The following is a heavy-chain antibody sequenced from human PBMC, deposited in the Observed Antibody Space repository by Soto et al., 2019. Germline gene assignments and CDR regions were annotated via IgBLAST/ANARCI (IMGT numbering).Heavy chain of an antibody. CDR1: GFTYSNYG. CDR2: IWYDGSNK. V-gene: IGHV3-33*01. CDR3: ARDPLLAQPDSLDY. D-gene: IGHD3-10*01. J-gene: IGHJ4*02. Sequence: QVQLVESGGGVVQPGRSLRLSCAASGFTYSNYGMHWVRQAPGKGLEWGAVIWYDGSNKYYADSVKGRFIISRDNSKNTLYLQMNSLRPDDTAVYYCARDPLLAQPDSLDYWGQGTLVTVSS.